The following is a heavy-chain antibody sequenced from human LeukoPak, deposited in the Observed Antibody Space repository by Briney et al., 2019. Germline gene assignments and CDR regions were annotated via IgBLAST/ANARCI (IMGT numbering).Heavy chain of an antibody. J-gene: IGHJ6*02. CDR1: GGSISSGDYY. D-gene: IGHD1-26*01. CDR3: ARSLSGSYPYYYYGMDV. V-gene: IGHV4-30-4*01. Sequence: SQTLSLTCTVSGGSISSGDYYWSWIRQPPGKGLEWIGYIYYSGSTYYNPSLKSRVTISVDTSKNRFSLKLSSVTAADTAVYYCARSLSGSYPYYYYGMDVWGQGTTVTVSS. CDR2: IYYSGST.